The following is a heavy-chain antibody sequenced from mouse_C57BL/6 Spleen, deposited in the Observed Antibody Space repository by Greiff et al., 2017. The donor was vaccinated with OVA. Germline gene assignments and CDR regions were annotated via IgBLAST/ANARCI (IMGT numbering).Heavy chain of an antibody. CDR3: ARGLYYSNYCDY. CDR2: INPNNGGT. CDR1: GYTFTDYN. Sequence: VQLQQSGPELVKPGASVKMSCKASGYTFTDYNMHWVKQSHGKSLEWIGYINPNNGGTSYNQKFKGKATLTVNKSSSTAYMELRSLTSEDSAVYYCARGLYYSNYCDYWGQGTTLTVSA. J-gene: IGHJ2*01. D-gene: IGHD2-5*01. V-gene: IGHV1-22*01.